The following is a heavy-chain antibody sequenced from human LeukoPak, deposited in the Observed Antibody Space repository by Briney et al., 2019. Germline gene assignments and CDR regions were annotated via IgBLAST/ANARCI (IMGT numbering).Heavy chain of an antibody. CDR3: AASYYDILTGYPVMDV. CDR2: IYYSGST. D-gene: IGHD3-9*01. Sequence: PSETLSLTCTVSGGSISNYYWSWIRQSPGKGLEWIGYIYYSGSTNYNPSLKSRVTISVDTSKNQFSLKLSSVTAADTAVYYCAASYYDILTGYPVMDVWGQGTTVTVSS. J-gene: IGHJ6*02. V-gene: IGHV4-59*01. CDR1: GGSISNYY.